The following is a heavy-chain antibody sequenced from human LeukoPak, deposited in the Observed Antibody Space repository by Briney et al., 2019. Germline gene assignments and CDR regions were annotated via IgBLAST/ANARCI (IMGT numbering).Heavy chain of an antibody. CDR2: MNPVSGNA. CDR1: GYTFTNFD. CDR3: ARAPMGAAALY. D-gene: IGHD6-13*01. Sequence: ASVKVSCKASGYTFTNFDINWVRQAPGQGLEWMGWMNPVSGNAGSAQKFQGRVTLTRDTSITTAYMELSSLRSDDTAFYYCARAPMGAAALYWGQGTLVTVSS. J-gene: IGHJ4*02. V-gene: IGHV1-8*01.